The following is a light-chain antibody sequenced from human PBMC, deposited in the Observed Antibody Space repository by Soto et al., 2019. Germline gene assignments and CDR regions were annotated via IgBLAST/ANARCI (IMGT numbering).Light chain of an antibody. V-gene: IGKV3-20*01. CDR3: QEYGISPRT. CDR2: GAS. Sequence: IVLSKARSTLSLCPGVEAALSRRASQSISSSYLAWFQQKPGQAPRLLIYGASTRATGIPDRFTGRGSGTDVSLTISSLDPEDFGVYYCQEYGISPRTFGQGTKVDIK. CDR1: QSISSSY. J-gene: IGKJ1*01.